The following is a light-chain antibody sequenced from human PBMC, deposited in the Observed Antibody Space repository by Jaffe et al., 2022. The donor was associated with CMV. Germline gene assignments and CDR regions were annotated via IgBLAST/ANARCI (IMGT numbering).Light chain of an antibody. J-gene: IGKJ1*01. Sequence: DIQMTQSPSFLSASVGDRVTITCRASQDINTYLAWYQQKPGSAPRLLIYAASRLYAGVPSRFSGRGSGTEFTLTISSLQPEDFATYYCQKYNSALPWAFGQGTKVDFK. V-gene: IGKV1-27*01. CDR3: QKYNSALPWA. CDR1: QDINTY. CDR2: AAS.